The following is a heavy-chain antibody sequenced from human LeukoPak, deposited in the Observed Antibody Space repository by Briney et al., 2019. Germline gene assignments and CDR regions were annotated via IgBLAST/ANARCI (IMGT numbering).Heavy chain of an antibody. CDR2: MNPNSGNT. CDR3: ARDRGYSYGSSIMDV. CDR1: GYTFTSYD. J-gene: IGHJ6*02. Sequence: GASVKVSCKASGYTFTSYDINWVRQATGQGLEWMGWMNPNSGNTGYAQKFQGRVTMTTDTSTSTAYMELRSLRSDDTAVYYCARDRGYSYGSSIMDVWGQGTTVTVSS. D-gene: IGHD5-18*01. V-gene: IGHV1-8*01.